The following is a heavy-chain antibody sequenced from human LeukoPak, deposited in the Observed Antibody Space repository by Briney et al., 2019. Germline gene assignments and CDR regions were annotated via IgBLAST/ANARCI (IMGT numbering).Heavy chain of an antibody. CDR2: IYSGGST. Sequence: GSLRLSCAASGFTVSSNYMSWVRQAPGKGLEWVSVIYSGGSTYCADSVKGRFSISRDNSKNTLYLQMNSLRAEDTAVYYCATQPYGDYEEWGQGTLVTVSS. CDR3: ATQPYGDYEE. V-gene: IGHV3-53*01. CDR1: GFTVSSNY. D-gene: IGHD4-17*01. J-gene: IGHJ4*02.